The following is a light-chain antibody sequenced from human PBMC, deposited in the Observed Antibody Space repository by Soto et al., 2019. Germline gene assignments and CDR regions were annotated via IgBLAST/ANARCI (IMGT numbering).Light chain of an antibody. V-gene: IGKV1-9*01. CDR1: QGISSY. CDR2: AAS. J-gene: IGKJ1*01. Sequence: QLTQSPSSXSASLGDIVTITCRASQGISSYLAWYQQKPGKAPKLLIYAASSLESGVPSRFSGSGSGTEFTLTISSLQPDDFATYYCQQYNSYSQTFGQGTKVDIK. CDR3: QQYNSYSQT.